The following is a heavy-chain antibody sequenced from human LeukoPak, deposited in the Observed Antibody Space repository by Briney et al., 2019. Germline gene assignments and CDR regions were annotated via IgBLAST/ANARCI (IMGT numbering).Heavy chain of an antibody. J-gene: IGHJ3*02. D-gene: IGHD3-22*01. CDR3: AKHSYDSSGYEIEAFDI. CDR1: GFTFSSYA. Sequence: GGSLRLSCAASGFTFSSYAMSWVRQAPGKGLDWVSAISGSGGSTYYADPVKGRFTISRDNSKNTLYLQTNSLRAEDTAVYYCAKHSYDSSGYEIEAFDIWGQGTMVTVSS. V-gene: IGHV3-23*01. CDR2: ISGSGGST.